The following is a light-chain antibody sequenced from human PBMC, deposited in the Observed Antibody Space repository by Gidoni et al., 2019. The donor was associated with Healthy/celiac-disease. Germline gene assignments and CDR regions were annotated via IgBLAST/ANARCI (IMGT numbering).Light chain of an antibody. J-gene: IGKJ4*01. CDR3: QQRSNWLT. CDR2: DAS. CDR1: QSLSSY. Sequence: EIVLTQSPATLSLSPGERATLSCRASQSLSSYLAWYQKKPGQAPRRPIYDASNRATGIPARFSGIGSGTDFTLTISSLEPEDFAVYYCQQRSNWLTFGGGTKVEI. V-gene: IGKV3-11*01.